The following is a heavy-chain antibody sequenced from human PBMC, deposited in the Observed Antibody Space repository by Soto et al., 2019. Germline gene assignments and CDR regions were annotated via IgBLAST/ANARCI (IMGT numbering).Heavy chain of an antibody. J-gene: IGHJ6*02. CDR3: ARGGYSYGHKLAYYYYYGMDV. CDR1: GYSFTSYW. Sequence: PVESMKIPCKVSGYSFTSYWIGWMRKMPGKSLEWMGIIYPGDSDTRYSPSFQGQVTISADKSISTAYLQWSSLKASDTAMYYCARGGYSYGHKLAYYYYYGMDVWGQGTTVTVSS. V-gene: IGHV5-51*01. CDR2: IYPGDSDT. D-gene: IGHD5-18*01.